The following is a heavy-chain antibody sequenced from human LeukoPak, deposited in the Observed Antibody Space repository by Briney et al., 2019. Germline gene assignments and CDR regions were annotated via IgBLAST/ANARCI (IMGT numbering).Heavy chain of an antibody. V-gene: IGHV4-61*02. Sequence: SQTLSLTCTVSGDPIRSDSFYWNWLRQPAGKGLEWIGRIYASGSTNYNPSLKSRVTISLDTSRNRFSLNLSSVTATDTAVYFCARDRGSGWLNWFVPWGQGTLVTVSP. CDR2: IYASGST. J-gene: IGHJ5*02. D-gene: IGHD6-19*01. CDR1: GDPIRSDSFY. CDR3: ARDRGSGWLNWFVP.